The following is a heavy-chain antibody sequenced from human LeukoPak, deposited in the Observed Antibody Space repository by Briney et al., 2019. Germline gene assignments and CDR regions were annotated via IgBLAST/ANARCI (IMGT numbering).Heavy chain of an antibody. Sequence: PGGSLRLPCAASGLTFSSYWMTWVRQGPGKGLEWVATISPDGNRENYVDSVKGRFSISRDNAKNSLFLQMRSLRAEDTAMYYCASTFPYCSSGTCALGGQGTLVTVSS. J-gene: IGHJ4*02. V-gene: IGHV3-7*01. CDR1: GLTFSSYW. D-gene: IGHD2-15*01. CDR3: ASTFPYCSSGTCAL. CDR2: ISPDGNRE.